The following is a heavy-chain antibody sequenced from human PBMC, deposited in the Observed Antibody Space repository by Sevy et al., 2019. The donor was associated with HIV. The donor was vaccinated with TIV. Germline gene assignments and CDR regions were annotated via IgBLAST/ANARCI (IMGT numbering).Heavy chain of an antibody. CDR3: ARAYCSGGRCYSLAY. J-gene: IGHJ4*02. V-gene: IGHV1-18*01. D-gene: IGHD2-15*01. CDR2: ISPHNGDT. Sequence: ASVEVSFKISGYTFTTYRITWVRQAPGQGLEWMGWISPHNGDTDYAQKLQDRITMITDTSTTTVYMELTSLRSDDTAVYYCARAYCSGGRCYSLAYWGQGTLVTVSS. CDR1: GYTFTTYR.